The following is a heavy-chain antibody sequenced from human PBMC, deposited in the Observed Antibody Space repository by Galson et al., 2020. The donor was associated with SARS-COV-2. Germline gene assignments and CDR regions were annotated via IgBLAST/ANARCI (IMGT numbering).Heavy chain of an antibody. CDR3: VKRDFSDSIHYYPLFDL. J-gene: IGHJ4*02. Sequence: GGSLRISCAASGFTFSNYAMAWVRQTQGKGLEWVPGLTGNGVNTYYSDSVKGRFTISRDNSKNTLYQQMNSLRSEDTAVYYCVKRDFSDSIHYYPLFDLWGQGALVIVSS. CDR1: GFTFSNYA. CDR2: LTGNGVNT. V-gene: IGHV3-23*01. D-gene: IGHD3-22*01.